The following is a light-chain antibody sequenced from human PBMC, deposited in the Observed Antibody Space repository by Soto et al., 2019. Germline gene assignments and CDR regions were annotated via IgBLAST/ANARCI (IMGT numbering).Light chain of an antibody. CDR1: QGITSA. V-gene: IGKV1-13*02. CDR3: QQFNSYPLT. J-gene: IGKJ4*01. CDR2: DAS. Sequence: AIQLTQSPSSLSASVGDRVTITCRASQGITSALTWYQQKPGKAPKLLIYDASTLDSGVPSRFSGSGSGTDFTLTVTSLQPEDFATYYCQQFNSYPLTFGGGTKVEIK.